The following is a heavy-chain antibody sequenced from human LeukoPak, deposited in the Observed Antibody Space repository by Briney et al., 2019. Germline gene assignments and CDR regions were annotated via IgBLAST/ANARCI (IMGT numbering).Heavy chain of an antibody. Sequence: PSDTLSLTCAVSGYAMSSSNWWGWIRQPPGKELQWIGYIYYSGGTDYNPSLKSRVTMSIHTSKNQFSLKLTSVSALDTAVYYCARSYSGSYYSSFDYWGQGTLVTVSS. V-gene: IGHV4-28*06. J-gene: IGHJ4*02. CDR3: ARSYSGSYYSSFDY. CDR1: GYAMSSSNW. CDR2: IYYSGGT. D-gene: IGHD1-26*01.